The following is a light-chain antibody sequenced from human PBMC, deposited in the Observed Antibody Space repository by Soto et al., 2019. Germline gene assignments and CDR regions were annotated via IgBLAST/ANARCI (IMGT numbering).Light chain of an antibody. CDR3: CSYAVSYLRV. Sequence: QSALTQPRSVSGSPGQSVTISCTGTSSDVGGYNYVSWYQQHPGKAPKLMIYDVSKRPSGVPDRFSGSKSGNTASLTISGLQAEDEADYYCCSYAVSYLRVFGTGTKVTVL. J-gene: IGLJ1*01. CDR2: DVS. V-gene: IGLV2-11*01. CDR1: SSDVGGYNY.